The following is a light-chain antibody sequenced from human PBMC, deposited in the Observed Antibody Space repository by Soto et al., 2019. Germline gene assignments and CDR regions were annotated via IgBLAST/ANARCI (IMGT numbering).Light chain of an antibody. Sequence: QSALTQPASVSGSPGQSITISCTGTSNDVGGYNYVSWYQQHPGKAPKLIIYDVSNRPSGVSNRFSGSKSGNMASLTISGLQAEDEADYYCSSYTSSSTYVVFGGGTQLTVL. CDR1: SNDVGGYNY. CDR3: SSYTSSSTYVV. CDR2: DVS. J-gene: IGLJ2*01. V-gene: IGLV2-14*01.